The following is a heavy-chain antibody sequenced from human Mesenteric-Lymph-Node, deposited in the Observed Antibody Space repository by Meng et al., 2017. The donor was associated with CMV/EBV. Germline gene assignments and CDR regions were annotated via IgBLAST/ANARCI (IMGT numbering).Heavy chain of an antibody. D-gene: IGHD2-2*01. CDR3: VRGTLPASYYGMDV. CDR2: INTVGSST. Sequence: GGSLRLSCAASGFTFSSYWMHWVRQAPGKGLVWVSRINTVGSSTTYADSVEGRFTISRDNAKNTLYLQMNSLRAEDTAEYYCVRGTLPASYYGMDVWGQGTTVTVSS. J-gene: IGHJ6*02. V-gene: IGHV3-74*01. CDR1: GFTFSSYW.